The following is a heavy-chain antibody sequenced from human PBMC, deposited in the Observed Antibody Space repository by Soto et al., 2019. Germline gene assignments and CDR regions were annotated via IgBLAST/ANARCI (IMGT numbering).Heavy chain of an antibody. CDR1: DVSYSGYF. V-gene: IGHV4-34*01. Sequence: SETLSLTCAVYDVSYSGYFWSWIRQPPGKGLEWIGEISYSGSTNYNPSLMSRVTISVDTSKNQVSLKLSSVTAADTAVYYCAYCSSTTCYARLRYWGQGTLVTVSS. J-gene: IGHJ4*02. CDR3: AYCSSTTCYARLRY. CDR2: ISYSGST. D-gene: IGHD2-2*01.